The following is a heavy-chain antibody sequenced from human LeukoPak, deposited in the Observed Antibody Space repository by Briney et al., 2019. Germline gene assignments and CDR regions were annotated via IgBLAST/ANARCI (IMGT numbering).Heavy chain of an antibody. V-gene: IGHV3-30*04. D-gene: IGHD3-22*01. CDR3: AKGSLIIVVEDAFDI. CDR2: VSYDGSNK. J-gene: IGHJ3*02. Sequence: PGRSLRLSCAASGFTFSSYAMHWVRQAPGKGLEWVAVVSYDGSNKYYADSVKGRFTISRDNSKNTLYLQMNSLRAEDTAVYFCAKGSLIIVVEDAFDIWGQGTMVIVSS. CDR1: GFTFSSYA.